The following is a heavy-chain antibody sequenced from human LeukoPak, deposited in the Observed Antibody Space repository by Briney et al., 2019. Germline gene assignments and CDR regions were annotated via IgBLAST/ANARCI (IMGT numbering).Heavy chain of an antibody. CDR1: GYTFTGYY. J-gene: IGHJ5*02. CDR3: ASAMATDPVLP. CDR2: INPNSGGT. V-gene: IGHV1-2*02. Sequence: GASVKVTCKASGYTFTGYYMHWVRQAPGQGLEWMGGINPNSGGTNFAQKFQGRVTMTRDTTISTAYMELSRLRSDDTAVYYCASAMATDPVLPWGQGTLVTVSS. D-gene: IGHD5-24*01.